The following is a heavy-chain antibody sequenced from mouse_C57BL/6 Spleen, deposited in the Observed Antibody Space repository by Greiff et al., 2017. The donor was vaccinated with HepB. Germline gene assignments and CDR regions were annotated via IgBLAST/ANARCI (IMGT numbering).Heavy chain of an antibody. CDR1: GFTFSSYG. CDR2: ISHSNGGT. V-gene: IGHV1-53*01. CDR3: ARWTATVVAVDY. D-gene: IGHD1-1*01. J-gene: IGHJ4*01. Sequence: QVQLLQSGTELVKPGASVKLSCTASGFTFSSYGMSWVRQRPGQGLEWVGKISHSNGGTNYNENLKSKVTLTVDKSSSTAYLQLSSLTSEDSAVYYCARWTATVVAVDYWGQGTSVTVSS.